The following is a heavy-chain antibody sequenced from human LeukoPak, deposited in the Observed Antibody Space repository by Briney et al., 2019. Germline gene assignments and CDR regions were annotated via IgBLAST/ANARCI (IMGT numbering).Heavy chain of an antibody. CDR3: AAIPGYSSGWYLPARDY. V-gene: IGHV1-58*02. D-gene: IGHD6-19*01. J-gene: IGHJ4*02. CDR2: IVVGSGNT. CDR1: GFTFTSSA. Sequence: GASVKVSCKASGFTFTSSAMQWVRQARGQRLEWIGWIVVGSGNTNYAQKFQERVTITRDMSTSTAYMELSSLRSEDTAVYYRAAIPGYSSGWYLPARDYWGQGTLVTVSS.